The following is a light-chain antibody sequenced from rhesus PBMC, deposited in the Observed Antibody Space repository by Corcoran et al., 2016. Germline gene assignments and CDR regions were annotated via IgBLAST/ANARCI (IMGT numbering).Light chain of an antibody. V-gene: IGKV1-74*01. CDR2: KAS. CDR3: QHGYGTPLT. CDR1: ENVNNY. J-gene: IGKJ4*01. Sequence: DIQMTQSPSSLSASVGDRVTITCRASENVNNYVNWYQQKPGKAPKLLIYKASTMQSGVPSRFSGSVSGTDYTFTISSLQPEDVATYYCQHGYGTPLTFGGWTKVEIK.